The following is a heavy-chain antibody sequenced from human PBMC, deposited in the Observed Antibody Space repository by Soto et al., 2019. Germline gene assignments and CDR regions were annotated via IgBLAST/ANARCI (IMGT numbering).Heavy chain of an antibody. CDR3: ARGTPSPLIVRSSRGPWFDP. D-gene: IGHD2-15*01. CDR2: MYYGGRT. Sequence: SETLSLTCTVSGGSISSYYWSWIRQPPGKGLEWIGYMYYGGRTNYNPSLKSRVTISVDTSKMQVSLKLSSVTAADTAVYFCARGTPSPLIVRSSRGPWFDPWGQGTLVPVSS. J-gene: IGHJ5*02. CDR1: GGSISSYY. V-gene: IGHV4-59*08.